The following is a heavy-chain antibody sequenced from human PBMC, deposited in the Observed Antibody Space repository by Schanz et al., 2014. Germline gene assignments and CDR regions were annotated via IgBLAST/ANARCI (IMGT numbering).Heavy chain of an antibody. CDR1: GFTFSSYA. J-gene: IGHJ5*01. CDR2: ISGSGGST. Sequence: EVQLLESGGGLVQPGGSLRLSCAASGFTFSSYAMSWVRQAPGKGLEWVSAISGSGGSTYYADSVKGRFTISRDNSKNTLYLQMNSLRAEDTAVYYCAKTPREYCNYDNCPNWFDSWGQGTLVNVSS. CDR3: AKTPREYCNYDNCPNWFDS. V-gene: IGHV3-23*01. D-gene: IGHD2-15*01.